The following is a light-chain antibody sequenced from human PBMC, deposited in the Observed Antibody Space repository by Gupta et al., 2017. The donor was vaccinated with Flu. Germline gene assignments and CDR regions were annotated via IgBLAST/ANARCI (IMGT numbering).Light chain of an antibody. V-gene: IGLV2-14*01. J-gene: IGLJ1*01. CDR2: EVS. CDR1: SSDVGGYNY. Sequence: SALTQPASVSGSPGQSITISCTGTSSDVGGYNYVSWYQQSPGTAPKLMIYEVSNRPSGVSNRFSGSKSANTASLTISGLQAEDEADYYCSSSTTTSTYVFGTGTKVTVL. CDR3: SSSTTTSTYV.